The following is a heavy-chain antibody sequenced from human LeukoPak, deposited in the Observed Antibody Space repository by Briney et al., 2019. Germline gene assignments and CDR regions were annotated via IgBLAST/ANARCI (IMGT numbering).Heavy chain of an antibody. CDR3: AKDLSIHYDSRGFDP. J-gene: IGHJ5*02. D-gene: IGHD3-22*01. V-gene: IGHV3-30*18. Sequence: GGSLRLSRAASGFTFNTYGMHWVRQAPGKGLEWVAFISYDGSNEYYADSVKGRFTISRDNSKNTQYLQMNSLRAEDTAVYYCAKDLSIHYDSRGFDPWGQGTLVTVSS. CDR2: ISYDGSNE. CDR1: GFTFNTYG.